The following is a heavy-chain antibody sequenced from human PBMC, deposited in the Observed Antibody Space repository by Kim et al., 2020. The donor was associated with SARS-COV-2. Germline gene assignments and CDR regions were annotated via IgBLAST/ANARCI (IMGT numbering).Heavy chain of an antibody. CDR3: ARHARQYRPDWFDP. D-gene: IGHD2-2*02. V-gene: IGHV4-39*01. CDR1: GGSISSSSYY. J-gene: IGHJ5*02. CDR2: IYYSGST. Sequence: SETLSLTCTVSGGSISSSSYYWGWIRQPPGKGLEWIGSIYYSGSTYYNPSLKSRVTISVDTSKNQFSLKLSSVTAADTAVYYCARHARQYRPDWFDPWGQGTLVTVSS.